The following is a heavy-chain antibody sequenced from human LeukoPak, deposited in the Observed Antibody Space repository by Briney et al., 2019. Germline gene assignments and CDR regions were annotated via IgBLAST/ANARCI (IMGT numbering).Heavy chain of an antibody. Sequence: GGSLRLSCAASGFTFSSYAMSWVRQAPGKGLEWVSAISGSGGSTYYADSVKGRFTISRDNSKNTLYLQMNSLRAEDTAVYYCATALKLWFGELLFHVPLDYWGQGTLVTVSS. J-gene: IGHJ4*02. V-gene: IGHV3-23*01. CDR2: ISGSGGST. CDR3: ATALKLWFGELLFHVPLDY. CDR1: GFTFSSYA. D-gene: IGHD3-10*01.